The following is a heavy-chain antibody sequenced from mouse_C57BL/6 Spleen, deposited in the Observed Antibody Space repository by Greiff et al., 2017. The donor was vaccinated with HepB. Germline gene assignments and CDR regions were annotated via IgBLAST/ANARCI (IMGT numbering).Heavy chain of an antibody. CDR3: TREDYGSYYFDY. CDR1: GFTFSSYA. Sequence: EVNVVESGEGLVKPGGSLKLSCAASGFTFSSYAMSWVRQTPEKRLEWVAYISSGGDYIYYADTVKGRFTISRDNARNTLYLQMSSLKSEDTAMYYCTREDYGSYYFDYWGQGTTLTVSS. D-gene: IGHD1-1*01. CDR2: ISSGGDYI. J-gene: IGHJ2*01. V-gene: IGHV5-9-1*02.